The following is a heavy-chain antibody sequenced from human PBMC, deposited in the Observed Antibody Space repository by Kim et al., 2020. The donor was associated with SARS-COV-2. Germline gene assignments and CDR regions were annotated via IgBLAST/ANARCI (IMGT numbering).Heavy chain of an antibody. J-gene: IGHJ3*02. CDR3: AREGYSRDYYGSGSYAFDI. CDR1: GGTFSSYA. D-gene: IGHD3-10*01. V-gene: IGHV1-69*13. CDR2: IIPIFGTA. Sequence: SVKVSCKASGGTFSSYAISWVRQAPGQGLEWMGGIIPIFGTANYAQKFQGRVTITADESTSTAYMELSSLRSEDTAVYYCAREGYSRDYYGSGSYAFDIWGQGTMVTVSS.